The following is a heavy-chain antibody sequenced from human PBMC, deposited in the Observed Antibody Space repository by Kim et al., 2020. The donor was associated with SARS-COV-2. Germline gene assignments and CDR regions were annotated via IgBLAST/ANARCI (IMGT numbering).Heavy chain of an antibody. CDR3: ATLHLYGGNDYGMDV. Sequence: ADSVKGRFTISRDNAKNSLYLQMNSLRAEDTALYHCATLHLYGGNDYGMDVWGQGTTVTVSS. J-gene: IGHJ6*02. V-gene: IGHV3-20*01. D-gene: IGHD4-17*01.